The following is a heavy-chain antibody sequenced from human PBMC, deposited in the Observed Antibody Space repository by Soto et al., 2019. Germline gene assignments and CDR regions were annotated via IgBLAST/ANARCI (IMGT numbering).Heavy chain of an antibody. D-gene: IGHD1-26*01. Sequence: EVQLVESGGGLVQPGVSLRLSCEASGFTFSNYGMSWVRQGPGKGLEWVSTVGDGGGRTYYADSVKGRFTISRDNSKNTLFLQMNSMRAEDTAIYYCARKCIVEGRNHDAFDIWGQGTMVIVSS. J-gene: IGHJ3*02. CDR2: VGDGGGRT. CDR1: GFTFSNYG. V-gene: IGHV3-23*04. CDR3: ARKCIVEGRNHDAFDI.